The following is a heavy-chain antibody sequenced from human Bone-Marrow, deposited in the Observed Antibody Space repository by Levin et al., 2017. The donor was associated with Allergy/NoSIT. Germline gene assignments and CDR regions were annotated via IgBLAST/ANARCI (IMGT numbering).Heavy chain of an antibody. CDR3: VRDQDEMSFGDY. CDR1: GYYFNSYY. V-gene: IGHV1-46*02. J-gene: IGHJ4*02. D-gene: IGHD3/OR15-3a*01. CDR2: FNPSSDDT. Sequence: ASVKVSCETSGYYFNSYYMHWVRQAPGQGLEWIGIFNPSSDDTRYAPKYQGRVTLTRDPSTDPVYMELTSLTSEDTAVYYCVRDQDEMSFGDYWGQGTLVIVSS.